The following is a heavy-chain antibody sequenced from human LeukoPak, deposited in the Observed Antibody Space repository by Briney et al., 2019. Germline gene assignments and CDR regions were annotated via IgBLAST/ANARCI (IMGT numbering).Heavy chain of an antibody. J-gene: IGHJ4*02. CDR3: ASQPYY. Sequence: GGSLRLSCAASGFTFSSYAMHWVRQAPGKGLEWVAVISYDGSNKYYADSVKGRFTISRDNSKNTLYPQMNSLRAEDTAVYYCASQPYYWGQGTLVTVSS. CDR2: ISYDGSNK. V-gene: IGHV3-30*01. CDR1: GFTFSSYA.